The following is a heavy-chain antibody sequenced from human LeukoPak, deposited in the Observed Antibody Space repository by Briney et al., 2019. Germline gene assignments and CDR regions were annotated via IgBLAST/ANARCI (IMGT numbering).Heavy chain of an antibody. D-gene: IGHD4-23*01. J-gene: IGHJ4*02. V-gene: IGHV4-34*01. CDR3: ALGGNSVLDY. CDR1: GGSFSGYY. CDR2: INHSGST. Sequence: SETLSLTCAVYGGSFSGYYWSWIRQPPGKGLEWIGEINHSGSTNYNPTLKSRVTISVDTSKNQFSLKLSSVTAADTAVYYCALGGNSVLDYWGQGTLVTVSS.